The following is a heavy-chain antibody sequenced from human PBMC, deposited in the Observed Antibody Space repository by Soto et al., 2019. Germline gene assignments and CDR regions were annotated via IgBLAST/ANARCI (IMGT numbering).Heavy chain of an antibody. CDR3: ARVAGGYDYYSYYGMDV. J-gene: IGHJ6*02. CDR2: IWYDGSNK. V-gene: IGHV3-33*01. CDR1: GFTFSSYG. D-gene: IGHD3-22*01. Sequence: QVQLVESGGGVVQPGRSLRLSCAASGFTFSSYGMHWVRQAPGKGLEWVAVIWYDGSNKYYADSVKGRFTITRDNSKNTLYLQMNSLRAEDTAVYYCARVAGGYDYYSYYGMDVWGQGTTVTVSS.